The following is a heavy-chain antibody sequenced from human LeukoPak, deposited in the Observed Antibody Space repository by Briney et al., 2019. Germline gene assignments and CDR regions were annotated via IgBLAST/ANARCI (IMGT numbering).Heavy chain of an antibody. Sequence: PGGSLRLSCAASGFTFSSYWMSWVRQAPGKGLEWVANIKQDGSEKYYVDSVKGRFTISRDNAKNSLYLQMNSLRAEDTAVYYRARVGYSGYGGFYFDYWGQGTLVTVSS. D-gene: IGHD5-12*01. CDR1: GFTFSSYW. J-gene: IGHJ4*02. CDR2: IKQDGSEK. V-gene: IGHV3-7*01. CDR3: ARVGYSGYGGFYFDY.